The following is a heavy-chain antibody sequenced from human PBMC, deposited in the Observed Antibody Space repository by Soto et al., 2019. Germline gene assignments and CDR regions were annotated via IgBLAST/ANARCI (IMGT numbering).Heavy chain of an antibody. J-gene: IGHJ6*02. CDR2: VNAGNGNT. Sequence: ASVKVSCQASGYTFTSYAMHWVRQAPGQRLEWLGWVNAGNGNTKYSQKFQGRVTITRDTSASTAYMELSSLRSEDTAVYYCARDKFGGNTAMVTLDYYYYYGIHVWCPGPTVTVFS. V-gene: IGHV1-3*01. CDR3: ARDKFGGNTAMVTLDYYYYYGIHV. CDR1: GYTFTSYA. D-gene: IGHD5-18*01.